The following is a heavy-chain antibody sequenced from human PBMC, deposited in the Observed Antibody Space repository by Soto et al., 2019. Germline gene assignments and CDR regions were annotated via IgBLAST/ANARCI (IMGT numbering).Heavy chain of an antibody. CDR2: INPSGGST. D-gene: IGHD3-10*01. J-gene: IGHJ6*03. Sequence: QVQLVQSGAEVKKPGASVKVSCKASGYPLTSYYLHWVLQAPGQGLEWMGIINPSGGSTSYAQKVKGRVTMTRNTSTSTVDMEVSSLRSEDTAVYYCASSGGRVYYYDMDVWGKGTTVTVSS. CDR3: ASSGGRVYYYDMDV. V-gene: IGHV1-46*03. CDR1: GYPLTSYY.